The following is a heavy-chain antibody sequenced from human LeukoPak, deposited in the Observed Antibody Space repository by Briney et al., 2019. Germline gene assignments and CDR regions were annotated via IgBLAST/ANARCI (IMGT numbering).Heavy chain of an antibody. V-gene: IGHV3-30*02. D-gene: IGHD2-2*01. CDR1: VFTYSSYG. Sequence: GGSLRLSCAASVFTYSSYGMHWVSQPPGRGLAWVAFIRYGGSNKYYADSVKGRLTISRDNSKNTLYLQMNSLRAEDTAVYYCASRGKCKYQLLSGFDPWGQGTLVTVSS. CDR3: ASRGKCKYQLLSGFDP. J-gene: IGHJ5*02. CDR2: IRYGGSNK.